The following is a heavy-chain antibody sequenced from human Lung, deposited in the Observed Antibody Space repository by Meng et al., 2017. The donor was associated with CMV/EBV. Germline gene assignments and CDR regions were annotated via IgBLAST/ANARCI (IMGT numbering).Heavy chain of an antibody. CDR1: GASIDSDNYY. J-gene: IGHJ6*02. Sequence: SXTLSLXCTVSGASIDSDNYYWSWIRQPPGKGLEWIGYIYYSGSSFYNPSLKSRVTISLNMSKNQFSLYLSSVTAADTAVYYCARADYYNLMDVWGQGNPVNGAS. CDR2: IYYSGSS. CDR3: ARADYYNLMDV. V-gene: IGHV4-30-4*02.